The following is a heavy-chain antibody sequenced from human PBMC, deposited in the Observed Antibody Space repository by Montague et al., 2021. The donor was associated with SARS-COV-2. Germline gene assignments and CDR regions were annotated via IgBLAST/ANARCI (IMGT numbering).Heavy chain of an antibody. CDR2: VHDIESS. CDR3: ARVTWGGRDGRTSQYDGRDS. CDR1: GGSISRYF. Sequence: SETLSLTCTVSGGSISRYFWNWIRQTPGKGLEWMGYVHDIESSIYNPSLQSRITILLDTPKNEFSLRLNAVTAADTAVYYCARVTWGGRDGRTSQYDGRDSWGQGILVTVSS. J-gene: IGHJ4*02. V-gene: IGHV4-59*01. D-gene: IGHD3-16*01.